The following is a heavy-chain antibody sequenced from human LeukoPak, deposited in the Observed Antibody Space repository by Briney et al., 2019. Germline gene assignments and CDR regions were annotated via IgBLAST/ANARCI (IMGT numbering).Heavy chain of an antibody. CDR3: AHQDLRSGY. V-gene: IGHV4-59*01. CDR2: IYYSGST. CDR1: GGSFSGYY. J-gene: IGHJ4*02. D-gene: IGHD3-10*01. Sequence: SETLSLTCTVYGGSFSGYYWSWIRQPPGKGLEWIGYIYYSGSTNYNPSLKSRVTISVDTSKNQFSLKLSSVTAADTAVYYCAHQDLRSGYWGQGTLVTVSS.